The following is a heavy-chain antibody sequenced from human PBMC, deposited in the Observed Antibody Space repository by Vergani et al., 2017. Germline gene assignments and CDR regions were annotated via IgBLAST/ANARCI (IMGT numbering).Heavy chain of an antibody. J-gene: IGHJ3*02. CDR1: GFSFSDHY. CDR3: ARDHRDYNNYPGTFDI. D-gene: IGHD5-24*01. Sequence: QVHLVESGGGLVKPGGSLRLSCAASGFSFSDHYMTWIRQAPGQGLEWVSYISNSGNTIEYADSVKGRFSISRDNAKSSLFLQMDSLRAEDTAVYYCARDHRDYNNYPGTFDIWGQGSMVTVSS. V-gene: IGHV3-11*01. CDR2: ISNSGNTI.